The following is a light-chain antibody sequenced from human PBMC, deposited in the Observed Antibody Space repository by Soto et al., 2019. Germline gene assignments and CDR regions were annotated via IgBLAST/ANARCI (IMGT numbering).Light chain of an antibody. CDR3: QTWGTGIHYV. J-gene: IGLJ1*01. V-gene: IGLV4-69*01. CDR1: SGHSSYA. Sequence: QSVLTQSPSASASLGASVKLTCTLSSGHSSYAIVWHQQQPEKGPRYLMKLNSDGSHSKGDGIPDRFSGSSSGAERYLTISSLQSEDEADYYCQTWGTGIHYVFGTGTKLTVL. CDR2: LNSDGSH.